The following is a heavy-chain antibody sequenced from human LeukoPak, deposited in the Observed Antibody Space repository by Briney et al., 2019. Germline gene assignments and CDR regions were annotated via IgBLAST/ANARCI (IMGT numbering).Heavy chain of an antibody. Sequence: SETLSLTCTVSGGSISSYYWSWIRQPPGKGLEWIGYIYYSGSTNYNPSLKSRVTMSVDTSKNQFSLKLSSVTAADTAVYYCARESPGLNDAFDIWGQGTMVTVSS. CDR1: GGSISSYY. CDR2: IYYSGST. V-gene: IGHV4-59*12. CDR3: ARESPGLNDAFDI. J-gene: IGHJ3*02.